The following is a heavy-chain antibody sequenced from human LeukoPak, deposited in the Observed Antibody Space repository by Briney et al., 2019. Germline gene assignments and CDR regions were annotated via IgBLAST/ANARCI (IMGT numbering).Heavy chain of an antibody. D-gene: IGHD4-17*01. Sequence: PGGSLRLSCAASGFTFSSYWMSWVRQAPGKGLEWVANIKQDGSENYYVDSVKGRFTISRDNAKNSLYLQMNSLRAEDTAVYYCARRRYEPTYGDYYFDYWAREPWSPSPQ. CDR3: ARRRYEPTYGDYYFDY. CDR2: IKQDGSEN. V-gene: IGHV3-7*01. J-gene: IGHJ4*02. CDR1: GFTFSSYW.